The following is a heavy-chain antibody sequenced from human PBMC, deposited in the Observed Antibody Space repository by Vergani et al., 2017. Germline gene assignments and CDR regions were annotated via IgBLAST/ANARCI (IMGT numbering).Heavy chain of an antibody. CDR3: AREYSSSVGFLAY. CDR2: IYTSEST. CDR1: GGSISPYY. D-gene: IGHD6-6*01. V-gene: IGHV4-4*07. Sequence: QLHLQESGPGLVKPSETLSLTCIVSGGSISPYYWSWIRQPAGKGLEWIGRIYTSESTNYNPSLKSRVTMSVDTSKNQFSLKLSSVTAAETAVYYCAREYSSSVGFLAYWGQGTLVTVSS. J-gene: IGHJ4*02.